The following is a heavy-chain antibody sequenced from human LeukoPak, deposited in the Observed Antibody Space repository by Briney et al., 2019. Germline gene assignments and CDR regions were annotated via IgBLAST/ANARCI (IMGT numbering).Heavy chain of an antibody. Sequence: GGSLRLSCAASGFTFSSYEMNWVRQAPGKGLEWVSYISSSSSTIYYADSVKGRFTISRDNAKNSLYLQMNSLRAEDTAVYYCAREVDIVEGQFMGGAFDIWGQGTMVTVSS. V-gene: IGHV3-48*01. CDR1: GFTFSSYE. CDR2: ISSSSSTI. CDR3: AREVDIVEGQFMGGAFDI. J-gene: IGHJ3*02. D-gene: IGHD5-12*01.